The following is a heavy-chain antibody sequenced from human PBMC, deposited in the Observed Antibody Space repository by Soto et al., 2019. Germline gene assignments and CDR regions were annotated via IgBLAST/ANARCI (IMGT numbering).Heavy chain of an antibody. J-gene: IGHJ5*02. CDR1: GYTFTSYA. D-gene: IGHD2-2*01. Sequence: ASVKVSCKASGYTFTSYAMHWVRQAPGQRLEWMGWINAGNGNTKYSQKFQGRVTITRDTSASTAYMGLSSLRSEDTAVYYCAGSYCSSTSCRNWFDPWGQGTLVTVSS. CDR2: INAGNGNT. V-gene: IGHV1-3*01. CDR3: AGSYCSSTSCRNWFDP.